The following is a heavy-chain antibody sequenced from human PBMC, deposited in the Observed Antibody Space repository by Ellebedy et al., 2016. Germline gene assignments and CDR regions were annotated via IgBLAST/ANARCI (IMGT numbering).Heavy chain of an antibody. Sequence: SETLSLTCTVSGGSISSYYWSWIRQPPGKGLEWIGYIYYSGSTNYNPSLKSRVTISVDTSKNQFSLKLSSVTPEDTAVYYCARDNSGSYRSYWYFDLWGRGTLVTVSS. CDR1: GGSISSYY. D-gene: IGHD1-26*01. CDR3: ARDNSGSYRSYWYFDL. CDR2: IYYSGST. V-gene: IGHV4-59*12. J-gene: IGHJ2*01.